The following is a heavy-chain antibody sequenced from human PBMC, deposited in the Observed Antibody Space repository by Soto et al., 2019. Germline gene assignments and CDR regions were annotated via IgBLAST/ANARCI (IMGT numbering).Heavy chain of an antibody. Sequence: ASVKVSCKASGYTFTSYYMHWVRQAPGQGLEWMGIINPSGGSTSYAQKFQGRVTMTRDASTSTVYMELSSLRSEDTAVYYCATDIAAAGTFDHWGQGTLVTVSS. V-gene: IGHV1-46*03. D-gene: IGHD6-13*01. CDR1: GYTFTSYY. CDR2: INPSGGST. CDR3: ATDIAAAGTFDH. J-gene: IGHJ4*02.